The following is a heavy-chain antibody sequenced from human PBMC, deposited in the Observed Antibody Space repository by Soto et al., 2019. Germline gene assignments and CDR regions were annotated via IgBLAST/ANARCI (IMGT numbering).Heavy chain of an antibody. Sequence: PSETLSLTCTVSVGSISISSYYWGWIRQPPGKGLEWIGSIYYSGSTYYNPSLKSRVTISVDTSKNQFSLKLSSVTAADTAVYYCARLKYPNWFDPWGQGTMVTVSS. CDR2: IYYSGST. CDR3: ARLKYPNWFDP. J-gene: IGHJ5*02. D-gene: IGHD2-2*01. V-gene: IGHV4-39*01. CDR1: VGSISISSYY.